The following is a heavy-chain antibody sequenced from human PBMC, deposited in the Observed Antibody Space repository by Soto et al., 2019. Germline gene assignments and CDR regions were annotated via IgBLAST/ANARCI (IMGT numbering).Heavy chain of an antibody. CDR3: ARADSSGYYQAPPLFDY. CDR2: IYHGGST. V-gene: IGHV4-30-2*01. CDR1: GGSISSGGYS. Sequence: SETLSLTSAVSGGSISSGGYSWNWIRQPPGKGLEWIGYIYHGGSTYYNPSLKSRVTISGDRSKNQYSLKLSSVTAADTAVYYCARADSSGYYQAPPLFDYWGQGTPVTVS. D-gene: IGHD3-22*01. J-gene: IGHJ4*02.